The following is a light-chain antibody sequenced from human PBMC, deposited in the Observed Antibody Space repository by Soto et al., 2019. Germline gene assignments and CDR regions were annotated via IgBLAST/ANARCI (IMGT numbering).Light chain of an antibody. CDR3: QQYNDWPPFT. CDR2: GAS. V-gene: IGKV3-15*01. J-gene: IGKJ3*01. Sequence: EVVMTQSPATLSVSPGERATLACRASQSVNDKVAWFQQKPGQAPRLLIIGASTTATGVPARFSGSGSGREFTLTISSLQSEDFAVYYCQQYNDWPPFTFGPGTKVDI. CDR1: QSVNDK.